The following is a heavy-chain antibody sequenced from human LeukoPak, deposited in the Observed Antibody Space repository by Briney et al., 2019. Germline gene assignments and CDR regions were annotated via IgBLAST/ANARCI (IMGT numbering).Heavy chain of an antibody. Sequence: GGSLRLSCAASGFTFSSYAMSWVRQAPGKGQEWVSAISGSGGSTYYADSVTGRFTISRDNAKNSLYLQMNSLRAEDTAVYYCARAPPGRDLLGGFDFWGQGIRVTVSS. V-gene: IGHV3-23*01. CDR1: GFTFSSYA. CDR3: ARAPPGRDLLGGFDF. D-gene: IGHD2-15*01. J-gene: IGHJ4*02. CDR2: ISGSGGST.